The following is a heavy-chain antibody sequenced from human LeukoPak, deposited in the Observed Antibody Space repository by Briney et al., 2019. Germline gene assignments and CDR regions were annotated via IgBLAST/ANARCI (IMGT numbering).Heavy chain of an antibody. CDR1: GYTFTAYY. Sequence: ASVKVSYKASGYTFTAYYMHWVRQAPGQGLEWMGIINPSGGITGYAQKFQGRVTMARDTSTSTVYMELSSLGSEDTAVYYCARGYYYDSSAGPSEYWGQGTLVTVSS. CDR2: INPSGGIT. V-gene: IGHV1-46*01. J-gene: IGHJ4*02. CDR3: ARGYYYDSSAGPSEY. D-gene: IGHD3-22*01.